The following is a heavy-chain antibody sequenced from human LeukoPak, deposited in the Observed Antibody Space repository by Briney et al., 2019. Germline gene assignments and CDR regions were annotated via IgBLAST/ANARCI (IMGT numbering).Heavy chain of an antibody. CDR2: INPSGGST. CDR3: ARLGGLGSDCSSTSCSPFGY. V-gene: IGHV1-46*01. D-gene: IGHD2-2*01. J-gene: IGHJ4*02. CDR1: GYTFTSYY. Sequence: ASVKVSCKASGYTFTSYYMHWVRQAPGQGLEWMGIINPSGGSTSYAQKFQGRVTMTRDMSTSTVYMELSSLRSEDTAVYYCARLGGLGSDCSSTSCSPFGYWGQGTLVTVSS.